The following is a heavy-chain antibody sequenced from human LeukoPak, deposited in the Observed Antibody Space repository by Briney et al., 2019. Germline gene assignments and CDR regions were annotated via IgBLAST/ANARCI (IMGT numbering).Heavy chain of an antibody. J-gene: IGHJ6*02. CDR2: VSGSGGST. CDR1: GFTFSSYA. V-gene: IGHV3-23*01. Sequence: PGGSLRLSCAASGFTFSSYAMSWVRQAPGKGLEWVSAVSGSGGSTYYADSVKGRFTISRDNSKNTLYLQMNSLRAEDTAVYYCAKDRGDGSGMDVWGQGTTVTVSS. D-gene: IGHD3-10*01. CDR3: AKDRGDGSGMDV.